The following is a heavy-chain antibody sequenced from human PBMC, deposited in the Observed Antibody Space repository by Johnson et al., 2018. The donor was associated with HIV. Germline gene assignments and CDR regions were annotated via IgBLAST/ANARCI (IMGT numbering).Heavy chain of an antibody. Sequence: VQLVESGGGLVTPGGSLRLSCAASGFTFSNAWMSWVRQAPGKGLEWIGRIKSKTDGGTTDYAAPVKGRFSISRDDSKNTLYLQMNSLKTEDTALYYCTTAIYSYDTRDTRAFDIWGRGTMVTVSS. CDR3: TTAIYSYDTRDTRAFDI. D-gene: IGHD3-22*01. J-gene: IGHJ3*02. V-gene: IGHV3-15*01. CDR2: IKSKTDGGTT. CDR1: GFTFSNAW.